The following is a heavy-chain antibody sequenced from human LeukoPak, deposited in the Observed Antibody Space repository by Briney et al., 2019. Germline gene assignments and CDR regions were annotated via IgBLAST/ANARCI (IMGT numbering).Heavy chain of an antibody. V-gene: IGHV3-21*01. CDR3: ARDSLADRQLNFDY. D-gene: IGHD2-2*01. Sequence: GGSLRLSCAASGFTFSSYSMNCVRQAPGKGLECVSSISSSSSYIYYADSVKGRFTISRDNAKNSLYLQMNSLRAEDTAVYYCARDSLADRQLNFDYWGQGTLVTVSS. CDR2: ISSSSSYI. CDR1: GFTFSSYS. J-gene: IGHJ4*02.